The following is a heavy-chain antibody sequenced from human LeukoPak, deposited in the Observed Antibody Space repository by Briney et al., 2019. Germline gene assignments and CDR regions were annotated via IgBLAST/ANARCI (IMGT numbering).Heavy chain of an antibody. J-gene: IGHJ4*02. CDR3: ARGLETYYYDSSGYYSLYFDY. V-gene: IGHV4-59*12. CDR1: GGSISSYY. CDR2: IYYSGST. Sequence: KTSETLSLTCTVSGGSISSYYWSWIRQPPGKGLEWIGYIYYSGSTNYNPSLKSRVTISVDTSKNQFSLKLSSVTAADTAVYYCARGLETYYYDSSGYYSLYFDYWGQGTLVTVSS. D-gene: IGHD3-22*01.